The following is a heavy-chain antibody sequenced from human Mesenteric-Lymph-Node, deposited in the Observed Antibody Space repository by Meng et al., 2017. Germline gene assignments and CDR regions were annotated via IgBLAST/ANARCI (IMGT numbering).Heavy chain of an antibody. D-gene: IGHD4-17*01. Sequence: QVQLQESGPGLVKPSQTLSLTCTVSGGSISISTWWSWIRQPPGKGLEWIGYIYYSGSTYYNPSLRSRITISVDTSKNQFSLRLRSVTAADTAVYYCARGPTTYFDYWGQGTLVTVSS. CDR3: ARGPTTYFDY. CDR2: IYYSGST. CDR1: GGSISISTW. V-gene: IGHV4-30-4*01. J-gene: IGHJ4*02.